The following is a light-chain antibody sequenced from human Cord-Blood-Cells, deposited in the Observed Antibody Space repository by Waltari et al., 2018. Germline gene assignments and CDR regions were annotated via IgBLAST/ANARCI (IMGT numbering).Light chain of an antibody. CDR2: GKN. V-gene: IGLV3-19*01. CDR3: NSRDSSGNHYV. Sequence: SSELTQDPAVSVALGQTVRITCQGDSLRSYYASWYQQKPGKAPVLVTYGKNNRPSGIPDRFSGSSSGNTASLTITGAQAEDEADYYCNSRDSSGNHYVFGTGTKVTVL. J-gene: IGLJ1*01. CDR1: SLRSYY.